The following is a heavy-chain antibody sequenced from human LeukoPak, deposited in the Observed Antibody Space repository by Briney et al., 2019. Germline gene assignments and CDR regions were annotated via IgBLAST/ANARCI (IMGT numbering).Heavy chain of an antibody. V-gene: IGHV3-20*04. J-gene: IGHJ3*02. CDR3: ARDSEDTYYDSSGSDAFDM. CDR1: GFTFDDYG. D-gene: IGHD3-22*01. CDR2: INWNGGST. Sequence: PGGSLRLSCAASGFTFDDYGMSWVRQAPGKGLEWVSGINWNGGSTGYADSVKGRFTISRDNAKNSLYLQMNSLRAEDTALYYCARDSEDTYYDSSGSDAFDMWGQGTMVTVSS.